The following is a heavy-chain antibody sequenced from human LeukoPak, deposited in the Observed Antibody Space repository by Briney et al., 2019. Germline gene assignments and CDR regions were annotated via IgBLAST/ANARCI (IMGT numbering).Heavy chain of an antibody. CDR2: INPSGGST. J-gene: IGHJ4*02. CDR1: GYTFTSNY. Sequence: ASAKVSCKASGYTFTSNYMHWGRQAPGQRLEWMGIINPSGGSTSYAQKFQRRVTMTRDTSTSTVYKELSSLRSEATAVYYCYCGGDIGGCDYGGQGPVVTVSS. D-gene: IGHD2-21*02. V-gene: IGHV1-46*01. CDR3: YCGGDIGGCDY.